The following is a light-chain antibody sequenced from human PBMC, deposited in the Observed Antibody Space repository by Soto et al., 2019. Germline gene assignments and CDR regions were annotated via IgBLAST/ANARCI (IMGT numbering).Light chain of an antibody. CDR2: GAS. CDR3: PQCAGSPRLT. V-gene: IGKV3-20*01. J-gene: IGKJ4*01. CDR1: QSVSSSY. Sequence: EIVLTQSPGTLSLSPGERATLSCRASQSVSSSYLAWYQQKPGQAPRLLIYGASSRATGIPDRFSGSGSGTDFTLNINRLEPEDFAVYYCPQCAGSPRLTCGGGTKLEIK.